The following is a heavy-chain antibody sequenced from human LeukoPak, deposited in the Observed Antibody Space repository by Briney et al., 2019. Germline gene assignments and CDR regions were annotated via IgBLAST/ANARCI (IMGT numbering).Heavy chain of an antibody. CDR3: ARHRRWLRGDFDY. V-gene: IGHV5-51*01. CDR2: IYPGDSDT. Sequence: GESLKISCKGSGYSFTSYWIGWVRQMPGKGLEWMGIIYPGDSDTRYGPSFQGQVTISADKSISTAYLQWSSLKASDTAMYYCARHRRWLRGDFDYWGQGTLVTVSS. J-gene: IGHJ4*02. D-gene: IGHD5-24*01. CDR1: GYSFTSYW.